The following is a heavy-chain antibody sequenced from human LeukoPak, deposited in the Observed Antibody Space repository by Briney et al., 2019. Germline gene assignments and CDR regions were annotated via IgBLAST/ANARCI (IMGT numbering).Heavy chain of an antibody. D-gene: IGHD6-13*01. CDR3: ARGSIAAAGTLGDY. CDR2: IIPILGIA. J-gene: IGHJ4*02. Sequence: GASVKVSCKASGGTFSSYAISWVRQAPGQGLEWMGRIIPILGIANYAQKFQGRVTITADESTSTAYMELSSLRSEDTAVYYCARGSIAAAGTLGDYWGQGTLVTVSS. CDR1: GGTFSSYA. V-gene: IGHV1-69*04.